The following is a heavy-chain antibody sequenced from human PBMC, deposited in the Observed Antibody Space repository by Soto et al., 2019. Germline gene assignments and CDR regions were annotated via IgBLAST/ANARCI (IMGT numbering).Heavy chain of an antibody. J-gene: IGHJ4*02. Sequence: QVQLVESGGGVVQPGRSLRLSCAASGFTFSSYAMHWVRQAPGKGLEWVAVISYDGSNKYYADSVKGRFTISRDNSKNRWYLQVNSVGAEDTVVYYCARAGSSTWYLFDYWGQGTLVTVSS. CDR1: GFTFSSYA. V-gene: IGHV3-30-3*01. CDR2: ISYDGSNK. D-gene: IGHD6-13*01. CDR3: ARAGSSTWYLFDY.